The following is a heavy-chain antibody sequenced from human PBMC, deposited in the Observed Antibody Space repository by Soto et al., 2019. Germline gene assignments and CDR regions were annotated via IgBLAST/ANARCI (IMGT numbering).Heavy chain of an antibody. D-gene: IGHD4-17*01. Sequence: PVGSLRLSCAASGFTFGDYAMQWVRQAPGKGLEWVSAISWNSGGIDYADSVKGRFTISRDNAKNTLYLQMNSLRAEDTAVYYCAKDGDYDTTLPGWGQGTLVTVYS. V-gene: IGHV3-9*01. CDR2: ISWNSGGI. CDR3: AKDGDYDTTLPG. CDR1: GFTFGDYA. J-gene: IGHJ4*02.